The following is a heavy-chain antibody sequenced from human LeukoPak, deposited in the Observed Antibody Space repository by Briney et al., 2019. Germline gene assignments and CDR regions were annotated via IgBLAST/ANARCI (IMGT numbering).Heavy chain of an antibody. Sequence: SETLSLTCTVSGGSISSYYWSWIRQPPGKGLEWIGYIYYSGSTNYNPSLKSRVTISVDTSKDQFSLKLSSVTAADTAVYYCARGGDSSGYYYPVFDYWGQGTLVTVSS. J-gene: IGHJ4*02. D-gene: IGHD3-22*01. CDR1: GGSISSYY. V-gene: IGHV4-59*01. CDR2: IYYSGST. CDR3: ARGGDSSGYYYPVFDY.